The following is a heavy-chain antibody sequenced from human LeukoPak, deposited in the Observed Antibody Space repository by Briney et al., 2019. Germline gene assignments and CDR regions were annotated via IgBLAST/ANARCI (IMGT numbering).Heavy chain of an antibody. CDR1: GYTLTAYY. J-gene: IGHJ4*02. CDR3: ARESGALSYFDY. CDR2: INPNTGGT. Sequence: ASVKISCKASGYTLTAYYMHWVRQAPGQGLEWMGRINPNTGGTNYAQKFQGRVTMTRDTSISSAYMELTRLRSDDTAVYYCARESGALSYFDYWGLGTLVTVSS. D-gene: IGHD1-26*01. V-gene: IGHV1-2*06.